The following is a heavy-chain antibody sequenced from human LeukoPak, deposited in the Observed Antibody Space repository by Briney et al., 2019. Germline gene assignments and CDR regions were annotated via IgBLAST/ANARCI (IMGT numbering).Heavy chain of an antibody. J-gene: IGHJ4*02. V-gene: IGHV1-3*01. CDR1: GYSFTSYA. CDR3: ASADYGDH. CDR2: INAGNGNT. Sequence: ASVKVSCKASGYSFTSYAMHWVRQAPGQRLEWMGWINAGNGNTKYLQKFQDRVTFTRDTSASTAYMELSSLRSEDTAVYYCASADYGDHWGQGTLVTVSS.